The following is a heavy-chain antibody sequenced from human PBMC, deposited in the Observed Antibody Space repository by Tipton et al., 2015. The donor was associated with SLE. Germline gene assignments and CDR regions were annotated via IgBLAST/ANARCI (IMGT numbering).Heavy chain of an antibody. J-gene: IGHJ4*02. D-gene: IGHD6-19*01. CDR3: ARDPRLHSSGWYYFDY. Sequence: RSLRLSCAASGFTFSSYAMHWVRQAPGKGLEWVAVISYDGSNKYYADSVKGRFTISRDNSKNTLYLQMNSLRAEDTAVYYCARDPRLHSSGWYYFDYWGQGPLVTVSS. CDR1: GFTFSSYA. CDR2: ISYDGSNK. V-gene: IGHV3-30*04.